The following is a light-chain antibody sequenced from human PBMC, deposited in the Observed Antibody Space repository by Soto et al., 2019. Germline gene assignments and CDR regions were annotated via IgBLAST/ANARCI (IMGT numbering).Light chain of an antibody. CDR3: QAWDSSTVV. V-gene: IGLV3-1*01. CDR1: KLGDKY. CDR2: QDS. J-gene: IGLJ2*01. Sequence: SYELTQPPSVSVSPGQTASITCSGDKLGDKYACWYQQKPSQSPVLVIYQDSKRPSGIPERFSGSNSGNTATLTISGTQAMDEADYYCQAWDSSTVVFGGGPQLTVL.